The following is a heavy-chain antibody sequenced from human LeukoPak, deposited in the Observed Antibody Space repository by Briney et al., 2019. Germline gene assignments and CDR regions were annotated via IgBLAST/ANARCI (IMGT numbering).Heavy chain of an antibody. CDR1: GGTFSSYA. CDR2: IIPILGIA. D-gene: IGHD3-9*01. J-gene: IGHJ4*02. Sequence: SVKVSCKASGGTFSSYAISWVRQAPGQGLEWMGRIIPILGIANYAQKFQGRVTITADKSTSTAYMELSSLRSDDTAVYYCARSFLLGIIPNYFDYWGQGTLVTVSS. V-gene: IGHV1-69*04. CDR3: ARSFLLGIIPNYFDY.